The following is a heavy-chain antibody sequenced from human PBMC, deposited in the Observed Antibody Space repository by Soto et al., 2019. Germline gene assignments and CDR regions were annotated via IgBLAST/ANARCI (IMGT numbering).Heavy chain of an antibody. J-gene: IGHJ4*02. CDR1: GFSLSTYHMG. CDR3: AHAGDYDLLTFDH. D-gene: IGHD4-17*01. V-gene: IGHV2-5*02. CDR2: IYWDDDK. Sequence: QITLKESGPTLVRPAQTLTLTCDFSGFSLSTYHMGVAWIRQPPGKALEWLALIYWDDDKRYSPSLKDRLAISKLTSSNQVVLTITNVDPGDTATYFCAHAGDYDLLTFDHWGPGTLVTVSS.